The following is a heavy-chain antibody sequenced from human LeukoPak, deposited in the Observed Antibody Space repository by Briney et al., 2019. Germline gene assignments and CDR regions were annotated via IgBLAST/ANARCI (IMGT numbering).Heavy chain of an antibody. J-gene: IGHJ4*02. Sequence: PSETLCLTCTVSGGSISNNYWSWIRQPPEKGLEWIGYIYHSTNYNPSLKSRVTISVDTSKNQFSLQLSSVTAADTAVYYCASLGYFWGGSGYYSDYWGQGILVTVSS. D-gene: IGHD3-3*01. CDR1: GGSISNNY. CDR3: ASLGYFWGGSGYYSDY. V-gene: IGHV4-59*01. CDR2: IYHST.